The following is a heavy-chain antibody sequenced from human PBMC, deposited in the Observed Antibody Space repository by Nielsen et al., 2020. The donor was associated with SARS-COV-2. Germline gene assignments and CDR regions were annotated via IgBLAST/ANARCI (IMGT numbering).Heavy chain of an antibody. CDR3: ARQYSSSANDAFDI. J-gene: IGHJ3*02. D-gene: IGHD6-6*01. CDR2: IYHSGST. CDR1: GGSISSSNW. Sequence: SETLSLTCAVSGGSISSSNWWSWVRQPPGKGLEWIGEIYHSGSTNYNPSLKSRVTISVDTSKNQFSLKLSSVTAADTAVYYCARQYSSSANDAFDIWGQGTMVTVSS. V-gene: IGHV4-4*02.